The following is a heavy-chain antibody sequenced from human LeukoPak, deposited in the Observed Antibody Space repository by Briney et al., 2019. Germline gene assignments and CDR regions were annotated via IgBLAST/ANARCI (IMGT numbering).Heavy chain of an antibody. CDR1: GYTFTGYY. CDR2: INPNSGGT. Sequence: ASVKVSCKASGYTFTGYYMHWVRQAPGQGLAWMGWINPNSGGTNYAQKFQGRVTMARDTSISTAYMELSRLRSDDTAVYYCARGSPSTVTGDYWGQGTLVTVSS. CDR3: ARGSPSTVTGDY. J-gene: IGHJ4*02. D-gene: IGHD4-17*01. V-gene: IGHV1-2*02.